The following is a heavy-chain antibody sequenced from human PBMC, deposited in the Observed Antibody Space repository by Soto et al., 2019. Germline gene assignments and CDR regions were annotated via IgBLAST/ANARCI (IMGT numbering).Heavy chain of an antibody. D-gene: IGHD2-2*01. CDR1: GFTFSSYW. Sequence: TGGSLRLSCAASGFTFSSYWMSWVRQAPGKGLEWVANIKQDGSEKYYVDSVKGRFTISRDNAKNSLYLQMNSLRAEDTAVYYCARDRIGYCSSTSCYSYYYGMDVWGQGTTVTVSS. CDR2: IKQDGSEK. CDR3: ARDRIGYCSSTSCYSYYYGMDV. V-gene: IGHV3-7*03. J-gene: IGHJ6*02.